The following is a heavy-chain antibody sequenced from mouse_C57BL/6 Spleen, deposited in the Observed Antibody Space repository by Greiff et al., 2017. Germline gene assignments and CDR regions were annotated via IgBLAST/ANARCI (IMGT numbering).Heavy chain of an antibody. J-gene: IGHJ2*01. CDR3: ARGTTVVAPFDY. CDR2: IYPRSGNT. CDR1: GYTFTSYG. V-gene: IGHV1-81*01. Sequence: QVQLQQSGAELARPGASVKLSCKASGYTFTSYGISWVKQRTGQGLEWIGEIYPRSGNTYYNEKFKGKATLTADKSSSTAYMELRSLTSEDSAVYFCARGTTVVAPFDYWGRGTTLAVSS. D-gene: IGHD1-1*01.